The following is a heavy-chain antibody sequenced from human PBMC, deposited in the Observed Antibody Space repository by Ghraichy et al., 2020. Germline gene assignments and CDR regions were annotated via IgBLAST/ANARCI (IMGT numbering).Heavy chain of an antibody. CDR2: IYPGDSDT. J-gene: IGHJ4*02. CDR1: GYSFTSYW. Sequence: GGSLRLSCKGSGYSFTSYWIGWVRQMPGKGLEWMGIIYPGDSDTRYSPSFQGQVTISADKSISTAYLQWSSLKASDTAMYYCARRSDYRPYYFDYWGQGTLVTVSS. V-gene: IGHV5-51*01. CDR3: ARRSDYRPYYFDY. D-gene: IGHD4-11*01.